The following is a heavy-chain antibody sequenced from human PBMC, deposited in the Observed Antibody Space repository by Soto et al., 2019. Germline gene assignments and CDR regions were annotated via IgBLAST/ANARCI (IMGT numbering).Heavy chain of an antibody. CDR1: GFTFSSYA. J-gene: IGHJ6*04. CDR3: AKMTASAAAGTYGMDV. Sequence: GGSLRLSCAASGFTFSSYAMSWVRQAPGKGLEWVSGISGNAYSTYYADSVKGRFIISRDNSKDTLYLQINSMRVDDTAVYYCAKMTASAAAGTYGMDVWGKGTTVTVYS. CDR2: ISGNAYST. V-gene: IGHV3-23*01. D-gene: IGHD6-13*01.